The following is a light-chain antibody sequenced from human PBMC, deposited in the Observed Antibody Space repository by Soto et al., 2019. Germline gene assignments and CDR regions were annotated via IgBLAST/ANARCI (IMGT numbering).Light chain of an antibody. CDR1: SSNIGSNT. J-gene: IGLJ2*01. Sequence: VLTQPPSASGTPGQRVTISCSGSSSNIGSNTVNWYQQLPGTAPKLLIYSNNQRPSGVPDRFSGSKSGTSASLAISGLQSEDEADYYCAAWDDSLNVLFGGGTQLTVL. CDR2: SNN. CDR3: AAWDDSLNVL. V-gene: IGLV1-44*01.